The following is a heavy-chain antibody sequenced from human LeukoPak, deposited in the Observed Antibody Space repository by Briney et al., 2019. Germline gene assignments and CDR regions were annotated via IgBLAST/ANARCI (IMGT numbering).Heavy chain of an antibody. CDR2: ISYDGSNK. D-gene: IGHD6-13*01. Sequence: GGSLRLSCAASGFTFSSYGMHWVRQAPGKGLEWVAVISYDGSNKYYADSVKGRFTISRDSSKNTLYLQMNSLRAEDTAVYYCAKGALAAADSNWFDPWGQGTLVTVSS. J-gene: IGHJ5*02. CDR3: AKGALAAADSNWFDP. CDR1: GFTFSSYG. V-gene: IGHV3-30*18.